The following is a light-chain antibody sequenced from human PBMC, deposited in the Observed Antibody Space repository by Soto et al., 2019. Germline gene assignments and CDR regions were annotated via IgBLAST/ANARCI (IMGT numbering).Light chain of an antibody. CDR3: LLSYNGPYV. J-gene: IGLJ1*01. V-gene: IGLV7-46*01. CDR1: TGVVTNDHY. Sequence: QAVVTQEPSLTVSPGGTVTLTCGSSTGVVTNDHYPYWFQQKPGQAPRTLIYDTTNRHSWTPARFSGSLLGGKAALTLSGAQPEDEAEYYCLLSYNGPYVFGTGTKLTVL. CDR2: DTT.